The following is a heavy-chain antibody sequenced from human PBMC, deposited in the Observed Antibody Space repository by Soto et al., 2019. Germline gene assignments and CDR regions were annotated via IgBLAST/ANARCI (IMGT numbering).Heavy chain of an antibody. J-gene: IGHJ6*02. CDR3: ARHTVTTYYYYYGMDV. V-gene: IGHV5-10-1*01. CDR1: GYIFTSYW. Sequence: GESLKISCNGSGYIFTSYWISWGRQMPGKGLEWMGRIDPSDSYTNYSPSFQGHVTISADKSISTAYLQWSSLKASDTAMYYCARHTVTTYYYYYGMDVWGQGTTVTVSS. CDR2: IDPSDSYT. D-gene: IGHD4-17*01.